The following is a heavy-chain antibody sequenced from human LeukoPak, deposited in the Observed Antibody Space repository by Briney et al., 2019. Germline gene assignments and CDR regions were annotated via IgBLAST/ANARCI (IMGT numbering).Heavy chain of an antibody. V-gene: IGHV3-11*01. CDR1: GFTFSDYY. CDR3: VKASSSSPQYNWFDA. CDR2: ISGTASII. Sequence: GGSLRLSCAASGFTFSDYYLTWIRQAPGKGLEWISDISGTASIINYADSVKGRFTISRDNSKNTLYLQMNSLRAEDTALYYCVKASSSSPQYNWFDAWGQGTLVTVSS. D-gene: IGHD6-6*01. J-gene: IGHJ5*02.